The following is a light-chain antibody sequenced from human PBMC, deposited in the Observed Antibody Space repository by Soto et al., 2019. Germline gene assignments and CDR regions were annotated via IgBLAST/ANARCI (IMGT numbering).Light chain of an antibody. J-gene: IGKJ1*01. CDR3: QHYGASPWT. Sequence: NVLTQSPGTLSLSPGQRATHSCRASQSLSGNYLAWYQQKPGQAPRVLIYRASIRATGISDRFSGSGSGTDFTLTISRLEPEDFAVYYCQHYGASPWTFGKGTKVDIK. CDR1: QSLSGNY. CDR2: RAS. V-gene: IGKV3-20*01.